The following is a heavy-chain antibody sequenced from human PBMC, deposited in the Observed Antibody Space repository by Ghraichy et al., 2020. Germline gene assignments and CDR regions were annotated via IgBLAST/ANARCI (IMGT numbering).Heavy chain of an antibody. Sequence: GESLNISCIASGLSVDSFGMNWVRQAPGKGLEWISYISSGSGHMFYADSVKGRFIISRDDAKKSLFLQMDSLRPEDTAVYYYATLPRVGYDFFDFWGQGTMVTVSS. V-gene: IGHV3-48*01. CDR1: GLSVDSFG. J-gene: IGHJ3*01. CDR3: ATLPRVGYDFFDF. CDR2: ISSGSGHM. D-gene: IGHD3/OR15-3a*01.